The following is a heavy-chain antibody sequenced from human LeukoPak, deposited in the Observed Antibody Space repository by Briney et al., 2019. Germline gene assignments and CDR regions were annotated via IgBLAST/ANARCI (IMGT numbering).Heavy chain of an antibody. CDR1: GYSISSGYY. J-gene: IGHJ4*02. Sequence: SETLSLTCTVSGYSISSGYYWGWIRQPPGKGLEWIGSIYHSGSTYYNPSLKSRVTISVDTSKNQFSLKLSSVTAADTAVYYCARDRVIVLDYWGQGTLVTVSS. CDR3: ARDRVIVLDY. CDR2: IYHSGST. V-gene: IGHV4-38-2*02. D-gene: IGHD3-22*01.